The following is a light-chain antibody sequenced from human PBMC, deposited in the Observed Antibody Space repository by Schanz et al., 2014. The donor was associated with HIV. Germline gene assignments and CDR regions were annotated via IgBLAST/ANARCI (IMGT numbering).Light chain of an antibody. CDR3: AGWDDSLNVWV. Sequence: QSVLTQAPSASGTPGQRVTLSCSASSSNIATNAVNWYQHLPGTGPKLLIYATYNRPSGVPDRFSGSGSGTSASLAISGLQSEDEADYYCAGWDDSLNVWVFGGGTKLTVL. J-gene: IGLJ3*02. CDR1: SSNIATNA. CDR2: ATY. V-gene: IGLV1-44*01.